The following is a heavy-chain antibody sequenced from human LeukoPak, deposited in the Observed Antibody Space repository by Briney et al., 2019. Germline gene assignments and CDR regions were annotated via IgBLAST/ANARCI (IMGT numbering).Heavy chain of an antibody. J-gene: IGHJ5*02. Sequence: PSETLSLTCTVSGGSISSYYWSWVRQPPGKGLEWIGRIYTRGSTNYNPSLKSRVTMSVDTSKNQFSLKLSSVTAADTAVYYCARYGGGWYGNNWFDPWGQGTLVTVSS. D-gene: IGHD6-19*01. CDR3: ARYGGGWYGNNWFDP. V-gene: IGHV4-4*07. CDR1: GGSISSYY. CDR2: IYTRGST.